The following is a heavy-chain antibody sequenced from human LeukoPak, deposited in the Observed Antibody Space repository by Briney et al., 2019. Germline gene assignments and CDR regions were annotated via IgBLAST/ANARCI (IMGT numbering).Heavy chain of an antibody. CDR3: AKVVGEGGVLCGDGWPPHHDFDY. CDR2: IDPSDSYT. CDR1: GYSFTSYW. Sequence: RGESLKISCKGSGYSFTSYWISWVRQMPGKGLEWMGRIDPSDSYTNYSPSFQGHVTISADKSISTAYLQWSSLKASDTAMYYYAKVVGEGGVLCGDGWPPHHDFDYWGRGTRVPVP. V-gene: IGHV5-10-1*01. D-gene: IGHD1-26*01. J-gene: IGHJ4*02.